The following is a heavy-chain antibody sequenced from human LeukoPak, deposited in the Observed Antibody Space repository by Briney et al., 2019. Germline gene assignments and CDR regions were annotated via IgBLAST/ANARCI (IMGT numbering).Heavy chain of an antibody. CDR3: AKATTAIVVDNFFDY. J-gene: IGHJ4*02. CDR1: GFTFTSYA. D-gene: IGHD3-22*01. V-gene: IGHV3-23*01. CDR2: ISGNGGAT. Sequence: GGSLRLSCAASGFTFTSYAMSWVRQAPGKGLEWVSAISGNGGATYYADSVKGRFTISRDNSKNTLHLQMNSLRAEDTALYYCAKATTAIVVDNFFDYWGQRTQVSVSS.